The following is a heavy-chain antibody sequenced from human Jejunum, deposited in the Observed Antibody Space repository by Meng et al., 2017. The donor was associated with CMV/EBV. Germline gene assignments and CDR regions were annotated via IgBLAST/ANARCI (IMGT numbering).Heavy chain of an antibody. D-gene: IGHD4-11*01. CDR3: ARATTGYYYYGLNV. J-gene: IGHJ6*02. CDR1: EFAVSNDY. CDR2: IYSGGKT. Sequence: AAEFAVSNDYMTWVRQAPGKGLKWVSIIYSGGKTSYADSVKGRFTISRDNSKSTVSLQMNSLRPEDTAVYYCARATTGYYYYGLNVWGQGTTVTVSS. V-gene: IGHV3-66*02.